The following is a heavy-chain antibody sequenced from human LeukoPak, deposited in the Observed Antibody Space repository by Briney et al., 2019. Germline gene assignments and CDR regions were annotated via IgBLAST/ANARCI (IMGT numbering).Heavy chain of an antibody. V-gene: IGHV2-5*01. CDR2: VYWHDDK. CDR1: GFSLRTNGVS. Sequence: SGPTLVKPTQTLTLTCTFSGFSLRTNGVSVGWIRQPPGKALEWLALVYWHDDKRYSPSLKDRLTITKDTSKNQVVLTLTNVDPVDTATYLCAHRREGYFHYWGQGTLVTVSS. J-gene: IGHJ4*02. CDR3: AHRREGYFHY.